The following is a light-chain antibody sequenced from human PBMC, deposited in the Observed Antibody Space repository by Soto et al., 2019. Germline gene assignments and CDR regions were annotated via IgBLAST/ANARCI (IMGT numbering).Light chain of an antibody. CDR1: TSNIGAGYE. V-gene: IGLV1-40*01. J-gene: IGLJ3*02. CDR3: QSYDSSLSGSGV. CDR2: GHN. Sequence: QSVLTQPPSVSGAPGQRVTISCTGSTSNIGAGYEVHWYQQLPGTAPKLLISGHNNRPSGVPDRFFGSKSGASASLTITGLQAEDEADYFCQSYDSSLSGSGVFGGGTKVTVL.